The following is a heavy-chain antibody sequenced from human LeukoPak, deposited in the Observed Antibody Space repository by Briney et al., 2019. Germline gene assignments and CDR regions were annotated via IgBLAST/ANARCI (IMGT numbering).Heavy chain of an antibody. CDR1: GYTFTSYD. CDR3: ARVPAAISNYYYYYMDV. D-gene: IGHD2-2*02. CDR2: MNPNSGNT. Sequence: SVKASCKASGYTFTSYDINWVRQATGQGLEWMGWMNPNSGNTGYAQKFQGRVTMTRNTSISTAYMELSSLRSEDTAVYYCARVPAAISNYYYYYMDVWGKGTTVTVSS. J-gene: IGHJ6*03. V-gene: IGHV1-8*01.